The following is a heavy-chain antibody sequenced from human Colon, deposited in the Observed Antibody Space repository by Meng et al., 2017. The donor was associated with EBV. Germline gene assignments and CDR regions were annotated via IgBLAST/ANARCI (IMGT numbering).Heavy chain of an antibody. CDR3: ARYVFDSSSLYSNWFDP. J-gene: IGHJ5*02. Sequence: QVQLQESGPGLVKPSXXXXXXRXVSXGSISSGTYYWGWIRQLPGKGLEWTAYIHYSGSTYYSPSLKSRVTISVDTSKNQLSLKLSSMTAADTAVYYCARYVFDSSSLYSNWFDPWGQGTLGTVSS. CDR1: XGSISSGTYY. CDR2: IHYSGST. D-gene: IGHD3-22*01. V-gene: IGHV4-31*03.